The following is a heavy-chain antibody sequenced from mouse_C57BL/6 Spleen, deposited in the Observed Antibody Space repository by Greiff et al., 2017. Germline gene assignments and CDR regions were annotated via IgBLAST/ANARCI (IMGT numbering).Heavy chain of an antibody. CDR3: ARSDYDYDGGFAY. J-gene: IGHJ3*01. Sequence: QVQLQQSGAELVMPGASVKLSCKASGYTFTSYWMHWVKQRPGQGLEWIGEIDPSDSYTNYNQKFKGKSTLTVDKSSSTAYMQLSSLTSEDSAVYYCARSDYDYDGGFAYWGQGTLVTVSA. V-gene: IGHV1-69*01. CDR2: IDPSDSYT. D-gene: IGHD2-4*01. CDR1: GYTFTSYW.